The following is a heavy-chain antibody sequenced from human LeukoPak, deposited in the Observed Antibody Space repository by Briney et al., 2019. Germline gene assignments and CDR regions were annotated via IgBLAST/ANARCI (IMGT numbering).Heavy chain of an antibody. CDR2: INHSGST. V-gene: IGHV4-39*07. CDR3: ASSPLRYFDWLLPTGFDY. D-gene: IGHD3-9*01. Sequence: SETLSLTCTVSGGSISSGTYYWSWIRQPPGKGLEWIGEINHSGSTNYNPSLKSRVTISVDTSKNQFSLKLSSVTAADTAVYYCASSPLRYFDWLLPTGFDYWGQGTLVTVSS. J-gene: IGHJ4*02. CDR1: GGSISSGTYY.